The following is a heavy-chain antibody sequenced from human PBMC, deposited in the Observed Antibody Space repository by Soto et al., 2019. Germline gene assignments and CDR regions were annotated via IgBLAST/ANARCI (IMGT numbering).Heavy chain of an antibody. CDR1: GLTFTSCD. CDR2: MNPNSGNA. J-gene: IGHJ6*02. CDR3: ARVFYDILNGYYPHSMDV. Sequence: GASAKLTCKASGLTFTSCDVSSPRQATGQGLEWMGWMNPNSGNAGYAQKFQGRVTMTRNTSISTAYMELSSLRSEDPAVYYCARVFYDILNGYYPHSMDVSGQGTTVTVSS. D-gene: IGHD3-9*01. V-gene: IGHV1-8*01.